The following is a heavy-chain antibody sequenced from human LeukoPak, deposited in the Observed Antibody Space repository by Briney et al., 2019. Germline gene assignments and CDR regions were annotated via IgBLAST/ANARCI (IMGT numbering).Heavy chain of an antibody. V-gene: IGHV3-30-3*01. Sequence: GGSLRLSCAASGFTFSSSAMSWVRQAPGKGLEWVAVISYDGSNKYYADSVKGRFTISRDNSKNTLYLQMNSLRAEDTAVYYCARDLLRYFDWLLSDSIDYWGQGTLVTVSS. D-gene: IGHD3-9*01. J-gene: IGHJ4*02. CDR2: ISYDGSNK. CDR1: GFTFSSSA. CDR3: ARDLLRYFDWLLSDSIDY.